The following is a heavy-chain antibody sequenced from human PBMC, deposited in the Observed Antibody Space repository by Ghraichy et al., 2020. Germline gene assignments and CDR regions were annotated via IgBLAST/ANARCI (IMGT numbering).Heavy chain of an antibody. D-gene: IGHD3-22*01. CDR1: GFTFSSYA. CDR3: AKAHSSGCFDY. J-gene: IGHJ4*02. CDR2: ISGSGGST. Sequence: GESLNISCAASGFTFSSYAMSWVRQAPGKGLEWVSAISGSGGSTYYADSVKGRFTISRDNSKNTLYLQMNSLRAEDTAVYYCAKAHSSGCFDYWGQGTLVTVSS. V-gene: IGHV3-23*01.